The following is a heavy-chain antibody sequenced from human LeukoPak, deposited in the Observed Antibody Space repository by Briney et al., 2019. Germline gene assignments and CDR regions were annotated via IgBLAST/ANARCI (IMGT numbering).Heavy chain of an antibody. CDR2: ISGSGGST. CDR1: GFTFSSYV. D-gene: IGHD3-16*01. V-gene: IGHV3-23*01. Sequence: GGSLRLSCAASGFTFSSYVMSWVRQAPGKGLEWVSAISGSGGSTYYADSVKGRFTISRDNSKNTLYLQMNSLRAEDTAVYYCVKDLGHQLILDAFDIWGQGTMVTVSS. J-gene: IGHJ3*02. CDR3: VKDLGHQLILDAFDI.